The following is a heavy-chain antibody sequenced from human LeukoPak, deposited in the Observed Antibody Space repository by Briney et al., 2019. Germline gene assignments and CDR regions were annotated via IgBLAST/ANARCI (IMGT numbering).Heavy chain of an antibody. CDR2: ISTGGDI. CDR3: VRGPGRGYDLEP. D-gene: IGHD3-22*01. J-gene: IGHJ5*02. V-gene: IGHV4-4*08. Sequence: SETLSLTCAVSAGSICNSYCSWARQPPGKGLQFIGYISTGGDINYNPSLRSRATMSINPSNNQLSLTLTSVTTADTAVYFCVRGPGRGYDLEPWGQGSLVTVSS. CDR1: AGSICNSY.